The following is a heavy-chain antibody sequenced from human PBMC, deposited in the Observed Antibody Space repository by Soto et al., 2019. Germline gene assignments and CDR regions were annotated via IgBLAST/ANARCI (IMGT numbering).Heavy chain of an antibody. J-gene: IGHJ3*02. CDR3: TTDIPDILTGYYWDAFDI. D-gene: IGHD3-9*01. Sequence: GGSLRLSCAASGFTFSNAWMSWVRQAPGKGLEWVGRIKSKTDGGTTDYAAPVKGRFTISRDDSKNTLYLQMNSLKTEDTAVYYCTTDIPDILTGYYWDAFDIWGQGTMVTVSS. V-gene: IGHV3-15*01. CDR1: GFTFSNAW. CDR2: IKSKTDGGTT.